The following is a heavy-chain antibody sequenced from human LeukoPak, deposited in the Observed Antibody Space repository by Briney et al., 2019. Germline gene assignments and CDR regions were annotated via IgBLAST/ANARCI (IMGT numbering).Heavy chain of an antibody. V-gene: IGHV4-34*01. D-gene: IGHD1-26*01. J-gene: IGHJ6*02. Sequence: SKTLSLTCAVYGGSFSGYYWSWIRQPPGKGLEWIGEINHSGSTNYNPSLKSRVTISVDTSKNQFSLKLSSVTAADTAVYYCARAPWSATAGVWGQGTTVTVSS. CDR3: ARAPWSATAGV. CDR2: INHSGST. CDR1: GGSFSGYY.